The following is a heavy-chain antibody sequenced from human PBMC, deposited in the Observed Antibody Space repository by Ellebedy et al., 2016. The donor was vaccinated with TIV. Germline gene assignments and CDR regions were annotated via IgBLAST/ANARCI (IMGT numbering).Heavy chain of an antibody. CDR1: GFSFSDQY. CDR2: SRNHVKSYST. D-gene: IGHD2-21*02. J-gene: IGHJ6*02. V-gene: IGHV3-72*01. CDR3: ARGYCRYGDCEYGVDV. Sequence: PGGSLRLSCAGSGFSFSDQYMDWFRQAPGKALEWVGRSRNHVKSYSTEYAASVKGRFTISRDDSKNLLFLQMNSLKTEDTAVYYCARGYCRYGDCEYGVDVWGQGTTVIVSS.